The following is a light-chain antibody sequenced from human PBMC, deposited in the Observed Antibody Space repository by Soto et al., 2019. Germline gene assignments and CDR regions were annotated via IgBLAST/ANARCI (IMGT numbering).Light chain of an antibody. CDR2: AAS. V-gene: IGKV1-27*01. CDR3: QQYNSAPWT. CDR1: QGISNY. J-gene: IGKJ1*01. Sequence: DIQMTQSPSSLSASVGDRVTITCRASQGISNYLAWYQQKPGKVPKLLIYAASTLQSGGPSRFSGSGSGTDFTLTISSLQPEDVATYYCQQYNSAPWTFGQGTKVEIK.